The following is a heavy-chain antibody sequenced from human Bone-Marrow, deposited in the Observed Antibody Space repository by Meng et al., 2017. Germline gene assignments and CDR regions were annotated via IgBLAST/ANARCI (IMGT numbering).Heavy chain of an antibody. V-gene: IGHV3-15*01. CDR1: GFTFSNAW. CDR3: MADASTVAPHSYSGLAI. D-gene: IGHD4-23*01. CDR2: LKSKTDGGTT. Sequence: GESLKSDGAASGFTFSNAWMSWIRQAPGKGLEWVGRLKSKTDGGTTDYAAPVQGRFTISRDDSKNTLYLQMNSLKTEDAAVYYCMADASTVAPHSYSGLAIWGQGTTVTVSS. J-gene: IGHJ6*02.